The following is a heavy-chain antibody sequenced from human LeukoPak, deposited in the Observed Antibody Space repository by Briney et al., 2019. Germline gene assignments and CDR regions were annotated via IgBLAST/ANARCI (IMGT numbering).Heavy chain of an antibody. CDR2: INHSGST. CDR3: ARARVRAAAGRFGFGY. D-gene: IGHD6-13*01. Sequence: SETLSLTCAVYGGSFSGYYWSWIRQPPGKGLEWIGEINHSGSTNYNPSLKSRVTISVDTSKNQFSLKLSSVTAADTAVYYCARARVRAAAGRFGFGYWGQGTLATVSS. CDR1: GGSFSGYY. V-gene: IGHV4-34*01. J-gene: IGHJ4*02.